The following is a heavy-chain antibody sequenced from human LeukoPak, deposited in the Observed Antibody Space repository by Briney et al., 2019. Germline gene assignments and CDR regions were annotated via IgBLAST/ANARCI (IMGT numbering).Heavy chain of an antibody. CDR3: ARQAGSSWSEYYFDY. Sequence: TETLSLTCTVSGGSISRYYWSWIRQPPGKGLEWIGYIYYSGSTNYNPSLKSRVTISVDTSKNQFSLKLSSVTAADTAVYYCARQAGSSWSEYYFDYWGQGTLVTVSS. J-gene: IGHJ4*02. V-gene: IGHV4-59*08. D-gene: IGHD6-13*01. CDR1: GGSISRYY. CDR2: IYYSGST.